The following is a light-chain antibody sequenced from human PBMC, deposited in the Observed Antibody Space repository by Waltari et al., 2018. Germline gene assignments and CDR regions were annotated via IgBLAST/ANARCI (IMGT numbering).Light chain of an antibody. V-gene: IGKV3-11*01. Sequence: EIVLTQSPATVSLSPGERATLPCRASQSVDINLAWYQQKPGQAPRLLIYDASNRATGISARFSGSGSGTEFTLTISSLEPEDFALYYCQQRYNWPHTFGRGTKLEIK. J-gene: IGKJ2*01. CDR3: QQRYNWPHT. CDR2: DAS. CDR1: QSVDIN.